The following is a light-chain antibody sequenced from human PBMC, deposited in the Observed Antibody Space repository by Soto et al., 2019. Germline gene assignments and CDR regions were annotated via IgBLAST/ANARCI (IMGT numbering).Light chain of an antibody. V-gene: IGKV3-15*01. CDR3: QQYNNWPWT. J-gene: IGKJ1*01. CDR1: QSVSSY. CDR2: RAS. Sequence: EIVMTQSPATLSVSPGERATLSCRASQSVSSYLAWYQQKPGQAPRLLIFRASTRATGIPARFSGSGSGTEFPLTISSLQSEDFAVYYCQQYNNWPWTFGQGTKVEIK.